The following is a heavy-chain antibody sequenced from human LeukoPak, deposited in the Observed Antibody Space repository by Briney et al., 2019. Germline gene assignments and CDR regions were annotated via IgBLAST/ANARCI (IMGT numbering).Heavy chain of an antibody. Sequence: GGSLRLSCAASGFTFSSYGIHWVRQALGKGLEWVAVISSDGSNKYYADSVKGRFTLSRDKSKNTLYLQMNNLKVDDTATYYCARDFPVPATCSGWAFGPWGQGTLVTVSS. CDR3: ARDFPVPATCSGWAFGP. D-gene: IGHD2-15*01. J-gene: IGHJ5*02. V-gene: IGHV3-30*03. CDR1: GFTFSSYG. CDR2: ISSDGSNK.